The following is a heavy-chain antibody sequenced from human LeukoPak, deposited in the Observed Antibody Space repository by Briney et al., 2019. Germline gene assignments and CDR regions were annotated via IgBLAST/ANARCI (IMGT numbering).Heavy chain of an antibody. CDR1: GYTFTGYY. V-gene: IGHV1-2*02. Sequence: GPVKVSCKASGYTFTGYYMHWVRQAPGQGLEWMGWINPNSGGTNYAQKFQGRVTMTRDTSISTAYMELRSLRSDDTAVYYCARATGRVVRGITWRYFDYGGQGTLVTVSS. CDR3: ARATGRVVRGITWRYFDY. D-gene: IGHD3-10*01. J-gene: IGHJ4*02. CDR2: INPNSGGT.